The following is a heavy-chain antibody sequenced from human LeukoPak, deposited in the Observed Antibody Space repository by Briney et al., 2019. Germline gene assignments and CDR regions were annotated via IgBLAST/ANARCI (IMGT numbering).Heavy chain of an antibody. CDR3: ARLFCANGECYRPLDY. V-gene: IGHV4-4*07. CDR1: GDSISSYY. CDR2: IYVSGST. J-gene: IGHJ4*01. D-gene: IGHD2-8*01. Sequence: SETLSLTCNVSGDSISSYYWNWIRQPAGKGLEWIGRIYVSGSTNYNPSLQSRVTLSGDTSKNQFYLKLSSVTAADTAVYYCARLFCANGECYRPLDYWGHGTLVTVSS.